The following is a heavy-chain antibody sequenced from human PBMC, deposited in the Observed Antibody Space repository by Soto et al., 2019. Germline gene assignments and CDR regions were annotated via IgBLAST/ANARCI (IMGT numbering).Heavy chain of an antibody. Sequence: PGGSLRLSCAASGFTFSNAWMSWVRQAPGKGLEWVGRIKSKTDGGTTDYAAPVKGRFTISRDDSKNTLYLQMNSLKTEDTAVYYCTTLPGERGLGFGEPPDLEYYYYGMDVWGQGTTVTVSS. D-gene: IGHD3-10*01. CDR2: IKSKTDGGTT. J-gene: IGHJ6*02. V-gene: IGHV3-15*01. CDR3: TTLPGERGLGFGEPPDLEYYYYGMDV. CDR1: GFTFSNAW.